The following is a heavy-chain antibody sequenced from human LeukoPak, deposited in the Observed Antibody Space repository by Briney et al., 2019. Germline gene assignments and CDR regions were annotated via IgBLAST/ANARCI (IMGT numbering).Heavy chain of an antibody. CDR1: GYSISRGYY. J-gene: IGHJ4*02. CDR2: NYHSGST. CDR3: GRGDSSGYYYGGDVGGHYFDY. D-gene: IGHD3-22*01. V-gene: IGHV4-38-2*02. Sequence: SETLSLTCTVWGYSISRGYYWGRIRQPPGEGLGWIGYNYHSGSTYYNPSLKSRLPTSVDTSKHQFSLKPTSVTAADTDVYYCGRGDSSGYYYGGDVGGHYFDYWGQGTLVSVSS.